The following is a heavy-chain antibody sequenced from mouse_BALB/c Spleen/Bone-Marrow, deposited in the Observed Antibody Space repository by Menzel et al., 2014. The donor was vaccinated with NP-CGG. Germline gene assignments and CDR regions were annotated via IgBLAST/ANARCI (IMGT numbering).Heavy chain of an antibody. CDR1: GISITTGNYR. J-gene: IGHJ2*01. CDR3: ARYDGYYFDY. V-gene: IGHV3-5*02. CDR2: IYYSGTI. Sequence: EVKVEESGPGLVKPSQPVSLTRTVTGISITTGNYRWSWIRQFPGNKLEWIGYIYYSGTITYNPSLTSRTTITRDTSKNQFFLEMNSLTAEDTATYYCARYDGYYFDYWGQGTTLTVSS. D-gene: IGHD2-3*01.